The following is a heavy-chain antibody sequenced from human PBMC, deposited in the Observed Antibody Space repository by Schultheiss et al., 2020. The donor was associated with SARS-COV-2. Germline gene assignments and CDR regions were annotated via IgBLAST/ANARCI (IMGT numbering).Heavy chain of an antibody. J-gene: IGHJ4*02. D-gene: IGHD5-18*01. CDR3: ARLGYSYGYLDY. Sequence: SETLSLTCTVSGGSISSYYWSWIRQPAGKGLEWIGYIYYSGSTNYIPSLKSRVTISVDTSKNQFSLKLSSVTAADTAVYYCARLGYSYGYLDYWGQGTLVTVSS. V-gene: IGHV4-59*08. CDR2: IYYSGST. CDR1: GGSISSYY.